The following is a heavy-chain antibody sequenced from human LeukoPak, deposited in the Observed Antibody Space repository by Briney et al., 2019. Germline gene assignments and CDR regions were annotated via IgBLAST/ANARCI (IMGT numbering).Heavy chain of an antibody. J-gene: IGHJ4*02. Sequence: GGSLRLSCAASGFTFSSYWMSWVRQAPGKGLEWVANIKQDGSEKYYVDSVKGRFTISRDNVKNSLYLQMNSLRAEDTAVYYCARGNVAVSRDYWGQGTLATVSS. CDR2: IKQDGSEK. CDR1: GFTFSSYW. D-gene: IGHD2-15*01. V-gene: IGHV3-7*01. CDR3: ARGNVAVSRDY.